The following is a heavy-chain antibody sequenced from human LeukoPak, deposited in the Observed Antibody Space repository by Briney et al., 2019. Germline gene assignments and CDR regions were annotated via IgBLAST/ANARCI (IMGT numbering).Heavy chain of an antibody. CDR3: ARGMEQQLAFDS. CDR1: GFTVSTTY. V-gene: IGHV3-53*01. D-gene: IGHD6-13*01. CDR2: IYSGGTI. Sequence: GGSLRLSCVASGFTVSTTYMSWVRQAPGKGLEWVSLIYSGGTIYSADSVKGRFTISRDNSKNTLYLQMNSLRAEDTAFYYCARGMEQQLAFDSWGQGTLVTVSS. J-gene: IGHJ4*02.